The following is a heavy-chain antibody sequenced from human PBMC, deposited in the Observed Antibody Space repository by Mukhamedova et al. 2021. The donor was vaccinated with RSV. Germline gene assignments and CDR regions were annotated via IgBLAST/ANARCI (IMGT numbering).Heavy chain of an antibody. CDR2: IYYSGNT. D-gene: IGHD3-22*01. CDR3: ARNYYDTSGNYYIQAFHF. J-gene: IGHJ3*01. V-gene: IGHV4-59*01. Sequence: GLEWIGYIYYSGNTKYNLSLKSRVTISVDTYQNRFSLKLTSVTAADTAVSYCARNYYDTSGNYYIQAFHFWGQGTMVTVFS.